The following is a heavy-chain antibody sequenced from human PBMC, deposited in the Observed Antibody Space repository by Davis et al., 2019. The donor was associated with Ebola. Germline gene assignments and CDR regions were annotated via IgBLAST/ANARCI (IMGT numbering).Heavy chain of an antibody. CDR3: ARGPVTRDAYRY. J-gene: IGHJ4*02. CDR2: ISQDGREK. V-gene: IGHV3-7*03. CDR1: GFTFSSYW. D-gene: IGHD5-24*01. Sequence: GESLKISCTASGFTFSSYWMTWVRQAPGKGLEWVADISQDGREKNYVDSMKGRFTISRDNAQRSLSLQMHSLRADDTAVYYCARGPVTRDAYRYWGQGTRVTVSS.